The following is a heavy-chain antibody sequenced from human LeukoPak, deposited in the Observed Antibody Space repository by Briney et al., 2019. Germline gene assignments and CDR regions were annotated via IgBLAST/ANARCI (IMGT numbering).Heavy chain of an antibody. D-gene: IGHD1-26*01. CDR3: ALYDGTYGYFDY. V-gene: IGHV4-28*01. CDR1: GYSISSNSW. J-gene: IGHJ4*02. Sequence: SDTLSLTCAVPGYSISSNSWWGWIRQPPGKGLEWIGYIYYSGTTYYNSSLKSRVTMSVDTSKNQFSLKLNSVTAVDTAVYYCALYDGTYGYFDYWGQGSLVTVSS. CDR2: IYYSGTT.